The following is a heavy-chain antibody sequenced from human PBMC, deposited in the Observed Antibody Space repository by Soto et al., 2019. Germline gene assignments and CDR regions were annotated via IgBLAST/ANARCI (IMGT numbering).Heavy chain of an antibody. CDR1: GGTLSNYA. CDR3: AKDGGADGYFGNWLDP. V-gene: IGHV1-69*15. J-gene: IGHJ5*02. CDR2: IIPIFGTT. Sequence: QVHLVQSGAEVKKPGSSVNVSCKASGGTLSNYAMTWVRQAPGQGLEWVGRIIPIFGTTNVAQKFQGRVTITADESTTTAYMELSGLRSDDTAVYYCAKDGGADGYFGNWLDPWGQGTLVTVSS. D-gene: IGHD5-12*01.